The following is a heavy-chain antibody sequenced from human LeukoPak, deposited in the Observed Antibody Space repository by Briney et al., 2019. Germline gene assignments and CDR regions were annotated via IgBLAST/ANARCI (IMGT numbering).Heavy chain of an antibody. CDR1: GFTFSGYW. Sequence: GGSLRLSCAASGFTFSGYWMSWVRQAPGEGLEWVANINKDGSERYNVDSVKDRFTISRDNANKSLYLQMNSLRAEDTSVYYCARESKGRSKIDYWGQGTLVTVSS. CDR2: INKDGSER. J-gene: IGHJ4*02. V-gene: IGHV3-7*01. D-gene: IGHD4-17*01. CDR3: ARESKGRSKIDY.